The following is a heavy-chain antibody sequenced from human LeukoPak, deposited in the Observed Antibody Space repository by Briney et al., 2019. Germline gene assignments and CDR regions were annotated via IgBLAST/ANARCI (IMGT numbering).Heavy chain of an antibody. CDR1: GYTFNSHG. D-gene: IGHD3-10*01. V-gene: IGHV1-18*01. CDR3: AREKTGSEYYGSGSFVY. J-gene: IGHJ4*02. CDR2: ISTYNGNT. Sequence: ASVKVSCKASGYTFNSHGITWVRQAPGQGLEWMGWISTYNGNTNYAPKLQGRVTMTTDTSTSAAYMELSSLRSEDTAVYYCAREKTGSEYYGSGSFVYWGQGTLVTVSS.